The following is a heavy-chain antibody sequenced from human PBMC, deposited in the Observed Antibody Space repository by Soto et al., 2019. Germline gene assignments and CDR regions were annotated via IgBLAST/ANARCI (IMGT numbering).Heavy chain of an antibody. CDR3: ASQQFVVPAAIYAFDI. CDR2: FDPEDGET. D-gene: IGHD2-2*02. CDR1: GYTLTELS. Sequence: ASVKVSCKVSGYTLTELSMHWVRQAPGKGLEWMGGFDPEDGETIYAQKFQGRVTMTEDTSTDTAYMELSSLRSEDTAVYYCASQQFVVPAAIYAFDIWGQGTTGTVSS. J-gene: IGHJ3*02. V-gene: IGHV1-24*01.